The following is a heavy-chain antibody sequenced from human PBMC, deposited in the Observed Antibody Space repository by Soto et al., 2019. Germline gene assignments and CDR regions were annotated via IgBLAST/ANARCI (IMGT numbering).Heavy chain of an antibody. CDR2: MNPGSNNT. CDR3: ARGRFGFSAIRGVVMTDYSGMDV. V-gene: IGHV1-8*01. D-gene: IGHD3-10*01. CDR1: GYTFTSYD. J-gene: IGHJ6*02. Sequence: QEQLVQSGAEVKKPGASVKVSRKASGYTFTSYDINWVRQATGQGLEWMGWMNPGSNNTGYAQKFQGRVIMTGNISKSTAYLELTSLTSEDTAVYYCARGRFGFSAIRGVVMTDYSGMDVWGQGTTVIVSS.